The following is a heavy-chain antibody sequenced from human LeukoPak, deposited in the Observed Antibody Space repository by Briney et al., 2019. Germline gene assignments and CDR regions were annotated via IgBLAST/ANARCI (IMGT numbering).Heavy chain of an antibody. CDR1: GFTFSDYY. J-gene: IGHJ5*02. CDR3: AREPHMYCSGGSCYGVNWFDP. D-gene: IGHD2-15*01. Sequence: SGGSLRLSCAASGFTFSDYYMSWIRQAPGKGLEWVSYISSSGSTIYYADSVKGRFTISRDNAKNSLYLQMNSLRAEDTAVYYCAREPHMYCSGGSCYGVNWFDPWGQGTLVTVSS. CDR2: ISSSGSTI. V-gene: IGHV3-11*04.